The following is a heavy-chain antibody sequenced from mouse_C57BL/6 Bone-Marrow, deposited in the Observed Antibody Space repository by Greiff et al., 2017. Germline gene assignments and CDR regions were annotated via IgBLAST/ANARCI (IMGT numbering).Heavy chain of an antibody. D-gene: IGHD1-1*01. J-gene: IGHJ1*03. CDR1: GYTFTSYW. CDR3: AIRQSLNSYGSSYPHWYFDV. V-gene: IGHV1-74*01. CDR2: LHPSDSDT. Sequence: QVQLQQPGAELVKPGASVKVSCKASGYTFTSYWMHWVKQRPGQGLEWIGRLHPSDSDTNYNQKFKGKATLTVDKSSSTAYMQLSSLTSAYSAVYYCAIRQSLNSYGSSYPHWYFDVWGTGTTVTVSS.